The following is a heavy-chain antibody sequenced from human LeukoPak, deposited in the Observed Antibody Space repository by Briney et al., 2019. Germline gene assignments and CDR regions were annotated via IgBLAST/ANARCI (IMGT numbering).Heavy chain of an antibody. J-gene: IGHJ5*02. Sequence: ASVKVSCKASGYTFTSYGISWVRQAPGQGLEWMGCISAYNGNTNYAQKLQSRVTMTTDTSTSTAYMELTRLRSDDPAVYYCARASYYYGPNGFDPWGQGTLVTVSS. CDR3: ARASYYYGPNGFDP. CDR2: ISAYNGNT. D-gene: IGHD3-10*01. CDR1: GYTFTSYG. V-gene: IGHV1-18*01.